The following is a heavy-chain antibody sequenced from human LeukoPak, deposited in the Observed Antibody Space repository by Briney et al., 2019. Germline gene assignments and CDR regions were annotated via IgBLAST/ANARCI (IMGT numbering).Heavy chain of an antibody. CDR2: ISYDGSNK. D-gene: IGHD6-13*01. Sequence: GRSLRLSCAASGFTFSSYAMHWVRQAPGKGLEWVAVISYDGSNKYYADSVKGRFTISRDNSKNTLYLQMNSLRAEDTAVYYCARGYSSSWYYFDYWGQGTLVTVSS. J-gene: IGHJ4*02. CDR3: ARGYSSSWYYFDY. V-gene: IGHV3-30-3*01. CDR1: GFTFSSYA.